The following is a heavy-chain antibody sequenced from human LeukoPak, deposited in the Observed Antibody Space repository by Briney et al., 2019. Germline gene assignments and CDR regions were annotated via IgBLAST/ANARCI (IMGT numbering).Heavy chain of an antibody. Sequence: GGSLRLSCAASGFTFSDYYMSWIRQAPGKGLEWVSYISSSGSTIYYADSVKGRFTISRDNAKNSLYLQMNSLRAEDTAVYYCARRHRTSSCEFLPYGSGSYYNLWGQGTLVTVSS. CDR3: ARRHRTSSCEFLPYGSGSYYNL. CDR2: ISSSGSTI. J-gene: IGHJ5*02. V-gene: IGHV3-11*01. D-gene: IGHD3-10*01. CDR1: GFTFSDYY.